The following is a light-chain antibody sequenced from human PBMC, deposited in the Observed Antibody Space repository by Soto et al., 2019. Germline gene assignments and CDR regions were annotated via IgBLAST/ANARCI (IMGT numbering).Light chain of an antibody. J-gene: IGKJ1*01. CDR3: QHYGGSQGT. CDR1: QSVASSS. Sequence: EIVLTQSPGTLSLSPGESATLSCRASQSVASSSIAWYQQRLGQAPRLLIYGASNRATGIPDRFSGSGSGTDFTLTFSRLDPEDFAVYYCQHYGGSQGTFGQGTKVEIK. CDR2: GAS. V-gene: IGKV3-20*01.